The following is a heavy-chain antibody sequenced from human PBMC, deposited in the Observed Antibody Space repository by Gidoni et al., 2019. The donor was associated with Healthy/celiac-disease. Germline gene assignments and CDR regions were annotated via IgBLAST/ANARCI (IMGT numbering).Heavy chain of an antibody. CDR2: ISYDGSNK. Sequence: QVQLVESGGGVVQPGRSLRLSCAASGFTFRSYAMHWVRQAPGKGLEWVAVISYDGSNKYYADSVKGRFTISRDNSKNTLYLQMNSLRAEDTAVYYCAREGLRWYSAAWFDPWGQGTLVTVSS. D-gene: IGHD4-17*01. CDR3: AREGLRWYSAAWFDP. CDR1: GFTFRSYA. J-gene: IGHJ5*02. V-gene: IGHV3-30-3*01.